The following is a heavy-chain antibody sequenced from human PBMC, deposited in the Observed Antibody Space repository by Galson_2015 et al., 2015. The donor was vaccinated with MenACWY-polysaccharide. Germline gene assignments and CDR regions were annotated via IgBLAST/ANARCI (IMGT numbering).Heavy chain of an antibody. Sequence: SLRLSCAASGFTVGGLYMSWVRQAPGKRPEWVSIMYSGGFTEYEDSVKGRFTISSDISKNTVYLQMNSLKVEDTAVYYCARGAQWFFDYWGQGRLVTVSS. J-gene: IGHJ4*02. CDR3: ARGAQWFFDY. V-gene: IGHV3-53*01. D-gene: IGHD2-8*01. CDR1: GFTVGGLY. CDR2: MYSGGFT.